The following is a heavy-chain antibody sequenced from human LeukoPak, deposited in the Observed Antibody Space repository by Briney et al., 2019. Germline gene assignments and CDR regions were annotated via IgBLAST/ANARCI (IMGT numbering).Heavy chain of an antibody. CDR3: ARDGSSWSLYYYYMDV. CDR2: ISAYNGNT. V-gene: IGHV1-18*01. J-gene: IGHJ6*03. Sequence: ASVKVSCKASGYTFTSYGISWVRQAPGQGLEWMGWISAYNGNTNYAQKLQGRVTMTTDTSTSTAYMELRSLRSDDTAVYYCARDGSSWSLYYYYMDVWGKGTTVTVSS. CDR1: GYTFTSYG. D-gene: IGHD6-13*01.